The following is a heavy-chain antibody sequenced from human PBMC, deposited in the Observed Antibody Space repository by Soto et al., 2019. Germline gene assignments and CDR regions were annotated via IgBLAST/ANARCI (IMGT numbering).Heavy chain of an antibody. CDR2: IYPGDSDT. Sequence: GESLKISCKGSGYSFTSYWIGWVRQMPGKGLEWMGIIYPGDSDTRYSPSFQGQVTISADKSISTAYLQWSSLKASDTAMYYWARTQFYYDSSGYRPAYFDYWGQGTLVTVSS. D-gene: IGHD3-22*01. J-gene: IGHJ4*02. V-gene: IGHV5-51*01. CDR1: GYSFTSYW. CDR3: ARTQFYYDSSGYRPAYFDY.